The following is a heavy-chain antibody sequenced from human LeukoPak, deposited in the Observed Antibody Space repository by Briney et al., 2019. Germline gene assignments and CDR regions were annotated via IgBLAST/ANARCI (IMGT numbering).Heavy chain of an antibody. J-gene: IGHJ4*02. CDR2: IFYDGSTA. CDR3: ARGEYGSGSYHIDY. D-gene: IGHD3-10*01. Sequence: GGSLRLSCAASGFTFSTYAMHWVRQAPGKGLEWVAVIFYDGSTAYYADSVKGRFTISRDNSKNTLYLQMNSLRAEDTAVYYCARGEYGSGSYHIDYWGQGTLVTVSS. V-gene: IGHV3-30*04. CDR1: GFTFSTYA.